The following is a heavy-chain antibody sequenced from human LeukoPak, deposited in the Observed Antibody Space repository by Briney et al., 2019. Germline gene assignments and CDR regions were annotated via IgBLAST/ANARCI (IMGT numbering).Heavy chain of an antibody. CDR3: ARDSLYLYDYGDDGDAFDI. J-gene: IGHJ3*02. CDR2: ISSSGSTI. V-gene: IGHV3-48*03. Sequence: GGSLRLSCAASGFTFSSYEMNWVRQAPGKGLEWVSYISSSGSTIYYADSVKGRFTISRDNAKNSLYPQMNSLRAEDTAVYYCARDSLYLYDYGDDGDAFDIWGQGTMVTVSS. CDR1: GFTFSSYE. D-gene: IGHD4-17*01.